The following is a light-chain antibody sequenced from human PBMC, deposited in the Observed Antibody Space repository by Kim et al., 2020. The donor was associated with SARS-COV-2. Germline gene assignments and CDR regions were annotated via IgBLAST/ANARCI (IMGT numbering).Light chain of an antibody. J-gene: IGLJ1*01. V-gene: IGLV3-1*01. CDR3: QAWDDSTEV. CDR1: NLGDKY. CDR2: QDN. Sequence: SYELTQPPSVSVSPGQTASISCSGDNLGDKYVCWYQQRPGQSPRLIIYQDNKRPSGIPDRFSGSNSGNTATLAISGTQPMDEADYYCQAWDDSTEVFGPG.